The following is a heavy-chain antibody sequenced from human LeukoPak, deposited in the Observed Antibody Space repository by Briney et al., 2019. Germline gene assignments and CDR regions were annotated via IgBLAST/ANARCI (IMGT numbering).Heavy chain of an antibody. Sequence: GGSLRLSCAASGFTFSNYWMTWVRQAPGKGLEWVANINRDGSERYYVDSVKGRFTISRDNAKNSLYLQMNSLRAEDTAVYYCARDGAWGIAAAGTFDYWGQGTLVTVSS. D-gene: IGHD6-13*01. J-gene: IGHJ4*02. CDR1: GFTFSNYW. CDR2: INRDGSER. CDR3: ARDGAWGIAAAGTFDY. V-gene: IGHV3-7*03.